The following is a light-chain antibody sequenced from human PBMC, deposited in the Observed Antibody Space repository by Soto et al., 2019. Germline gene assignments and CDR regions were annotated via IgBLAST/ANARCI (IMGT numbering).Light chain of an antibody. CDR1: SSDVGSYNL. CDR2: EGN. V-gene: IGLV2-23*01. Sequence: QSALTQPASVSGSPGQSITISCTGTSSDVGSYNLVSWYQQHPGKAPKLMIYEGNKRPSGVSNRFSGSKSANTASLTSSGLQTEDEAEYYCCSYAGTNTFVFGTGTKVTVL. CDR3: CSYAGTNTFV. J-gene: IGLJ1*01.